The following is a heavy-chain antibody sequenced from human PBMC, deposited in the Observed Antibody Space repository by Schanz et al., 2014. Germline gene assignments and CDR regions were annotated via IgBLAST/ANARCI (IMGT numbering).Heavy chain of an antibody. Sequence: VRLVESGGGVVQPGGSLRLSCAASGFTFSSYAMSWVRQAPGKGLEWVSAISGSGGSTYYADSVKGRFTISRDNSKNTLYLQMNSLRAEDTAVYYCAKGRFGELSAFDIWGQGTMVTVSS. D-gene: IGHD3-10*01. V-gene: IGHV3-23*04. CDR2: ISGSGGST. J-gene: IGHJ3*02. CDR1: GFTFSSYA. CDR3: AKGRFGELSAFDI.